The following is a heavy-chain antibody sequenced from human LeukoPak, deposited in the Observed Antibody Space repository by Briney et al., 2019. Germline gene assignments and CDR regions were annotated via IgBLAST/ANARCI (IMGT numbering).Heavy chain of an antibody. CDR1: VGSISSGGYY. D-gene: IGHD4-11*01. J-gene: IGHJ5*02. Sequence: SQTLSLTCTLTVGSISSGGYYWGCIRQHPEKGLESIGYIDCTGNTYYNPSVKSRVSISIATYKNKFSLKLSSVTAADKDVYDCARDSAASNSDWFDPWGQGTLVTVSS. CDR2: IDCTGNT. V-gene: IGHV4-31*03. CDR3: ARDSAASNSDWFDP.